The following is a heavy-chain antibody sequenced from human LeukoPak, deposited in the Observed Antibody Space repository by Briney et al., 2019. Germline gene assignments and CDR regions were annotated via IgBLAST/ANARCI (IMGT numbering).Heavy chain of an antibody. J-gene: IGHJ5*02. CDR2: ISAYNGNT. D-gene: IGHD2-2*01. Sequence: ASVKVSCKASGYTFTSYGISWVRQAPGQGLEWMGWISAYNGNTNYAQKLQGRVTMTTDTSTSTAYMELRSLRSDDTAVYYCARVWRVVPAAMGRYWFDPWGQGTLVTVSS. V-gene: IGHV1-18*01. CDR1: GYTFTSYG. CDR3: ARVWRVVPAAMGRYWFDP.